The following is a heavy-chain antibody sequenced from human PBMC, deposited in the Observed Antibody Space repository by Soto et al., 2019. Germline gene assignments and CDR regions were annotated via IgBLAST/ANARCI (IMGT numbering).Heavy chain of an antibody. CDR2: ISSRGTVK. V-gene: IGHV3-48*03. J-gene: IGHJ5*02. CDR3: ARTGFGELFPNWFDP. Sequence: GGSLRLSCAASGFTLSNYEMNWVRQAPGKGLEWISYISSRGTVKHHADSVKGRFTISRDNAKNSLYLQMNSLRAEDTAVYYCARTGFGELFPNWFDPWGQGTLVTVSS. D-gene: IGHD3-10*01. CDR1: GFTLSNYE.